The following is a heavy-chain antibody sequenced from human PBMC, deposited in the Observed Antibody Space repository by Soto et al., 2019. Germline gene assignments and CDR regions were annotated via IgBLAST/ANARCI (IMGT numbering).Heavy chain of an antibody. CDR2: ISGSGGST. CDR3: AKGPNGVVAANDY. V-gene: IGHV3-23*01. D-gene: IGHD2-15*01. J-gene: IGHJ4*02. CDR1: GFTFSSYA. Sequence: EVQLLESGEGLVQPGGSLRLSCAASGFTFSSYAMSWVRQAPGKGLEWVSAISGSGGSTYYADSVKGRFTISRDNSKNTLYLQMNSLRAEDTAVYYCAKGPNGVVAANDYWGQGTLVTVSS.